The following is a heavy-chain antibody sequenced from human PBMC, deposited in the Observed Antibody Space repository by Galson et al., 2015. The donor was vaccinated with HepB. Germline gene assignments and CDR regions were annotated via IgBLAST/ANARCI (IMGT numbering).Heavy chain of an antibody. CDR3: AKVQQLVPEQIAGRGYYGMDV. CDR1: GFTFSSYA. CDR2: ISGSGGST. V-gene: IGHV3-23*01. D-gene: IGHD6-13*01. J-gene: IGHJ6*02. Sequence: SLRLSCAASGFTFSSYAMSWVRQAPGKGLEWVSAISGSGGSTYYADSVKGRFTISRDNSKNTLYLQMNSLRAEDTAVYYCAKVQQLVPEQIAGRGYYGMDVWGQGTTVTVSS.